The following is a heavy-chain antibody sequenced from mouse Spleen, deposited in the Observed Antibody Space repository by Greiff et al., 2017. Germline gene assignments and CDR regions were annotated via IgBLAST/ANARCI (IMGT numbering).Heavy chain of an antibody. J-gene: IGHJ1*03. D-gene: IGHD1-1*01. V-gene: IGHV1-18*01. Sequence: VQLQQSGPELVKPGTSVKIPCKASGYTFTDYNMDWVKQSHGKSLEWIGDINPNNGGTIYNQKFEGKATLTVDKSSSTAYMELRSLTSEDTAVYYCARSLYYGYRYGHFDVWGTGTTVTVSS. CDR3: ARSLYYGYRYGHFDV. CDR2: INPNNGGT. CDR1: GYTFTDYN.